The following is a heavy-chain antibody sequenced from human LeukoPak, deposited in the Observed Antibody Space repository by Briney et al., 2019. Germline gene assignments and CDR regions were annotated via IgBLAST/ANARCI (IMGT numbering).Heavy chain of an antibody. J-gene: IGHJ3*02. Sequence: PGGSLRLSCAASGFTFSSYEMNWVRQAPGKGLEWVSYISSSGSTIYYADSVKGRFTISRGNAKNSLYLQMNSLRAEDTAVYYCARGYYYDSSGFVRAFDIWGQGTMVTVSS. CDR2: ISSSGSTI. V-gene: IGHV3-48*03. CDR3: ARGYYYDSSGFVRAFDI. CDR1: GFTFSSYE. D-gene: IGHD3-22*01.